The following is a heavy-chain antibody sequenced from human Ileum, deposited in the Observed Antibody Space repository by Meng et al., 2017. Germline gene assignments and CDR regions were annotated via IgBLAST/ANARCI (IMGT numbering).Heavy chain of an antibody. CDR2: IYHSGSP. CDR1: GGSVSSSTW. CDR3: ARVVGGPASMSGWFDP. Sequence: VQVQETGPGLVTPPGHPSLPCACSGGSVSSSTWWPWVRQAPGKGLEWIGEIYHSGSPNYNPSLKSRVTISVDKSQNQFSLKLNSVTAADTAVYYCARVVGGPASMSGWFDPWGQGTLVTVSS. V-gene: IGHV4-4*03. J-gene: IGHJ5*01. D-gene: IGHD2-2*01.